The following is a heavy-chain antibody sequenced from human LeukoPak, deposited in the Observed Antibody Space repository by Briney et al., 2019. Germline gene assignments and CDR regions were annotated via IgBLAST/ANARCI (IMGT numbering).Heavy chain of an antibody. CDR2: ISYDGSNK. Sequence: PGGSLRLSCVASGFTFDNYGMHWVRQAPGKGLEWVAVISYDGSNKYYADSVKGRFTISRDNSKNTLYLQMNSLRAEDTAVYYCAKSPGPVTAISEYYFDYWGQGTLVTVSS. CDR3: AKSPGPVTAISEYYFDY. CDR1: GFTFDNYG. V-gene: IGHV3-30*18. J-gene: IGHJ4*02. D-gene: IGHD5-18*01.